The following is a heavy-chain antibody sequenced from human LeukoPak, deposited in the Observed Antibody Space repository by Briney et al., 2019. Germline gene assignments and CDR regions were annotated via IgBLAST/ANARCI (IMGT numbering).Heavy chain of an antibody. V-gene: IGHV3-53*01. CDR2: IYSGGST. Sequence: GGSLRLSCAVSGFIVSSNYMSWVRQAPGKGLEWVSVIYSGGSTYYADSVKGRFTISGDNSKNTLYLQMNSLRAEDTAVYYCASTHLGYCSSVSCQNDYWGQGTLVTVSS. J-gene: IGHJ4*02. CDR1: GFIVSSNY. CDR3: ASTHLGYCSSVSCQNDY. D-gene: IGHD2-15*01.